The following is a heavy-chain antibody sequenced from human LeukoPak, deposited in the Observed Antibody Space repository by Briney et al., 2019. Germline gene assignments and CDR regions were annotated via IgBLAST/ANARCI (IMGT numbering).Heavy chain of an antibody. V-gene: IGHV3-23*01. CDR2: ISGSGGST. D-gene: IGHD3-10*01. CDR1: GFTFSSYA. J-gene: IGHJ4*02. CDR3: AKKPYYYGSGSYADY. Sequence: GGSLRLSCAASGFTFSSYAMSWVRQAPGKGLEWVSAISGSGGSTYYADSVKGRFTISRDNPKNTLYLQMNSLRAEDTAVYYCAKKPYYYGSGSYADYWGQGTLVTVSS.